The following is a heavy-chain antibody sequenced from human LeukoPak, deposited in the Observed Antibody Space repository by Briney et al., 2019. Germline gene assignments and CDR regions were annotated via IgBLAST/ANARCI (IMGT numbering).Heavy chain of an antibody. V-gene: IGHV3-30*04. CDR1: GFTLSSNA. CDR2: ISYDGNNK. CDR3: ARDNGYNVGYLDY. Sequence: GRSLRLSCAASGFTLSSNAMHWVRQAPGKGLEWVALISYDGNNKYYADSVKGRFTISRDNSKNTLYLQMNSLRAEDTAVYYCARDNGYNVGYLDYWGQGTLVAVSS. J-gene: IGHJ4*02. D-gene: IGHD5-24*01.